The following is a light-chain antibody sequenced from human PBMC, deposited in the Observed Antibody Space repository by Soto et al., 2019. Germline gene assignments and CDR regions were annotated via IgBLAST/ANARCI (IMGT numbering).Light chain of an antibody. CDR1: QSATSNY. J-gene: IGKJ4*01. Sequence: EIVLTQSPGTLSLSPGERATLSCRASQSATSNYLAWYQQKPGQAPRLLIYGASSRATGIPERFSGSGSGTDFTLTISRLEPEDFAMYYCHQYGSSPLTFGGGTKVEIK. CDR3: HQYGSSPLT. CDR2: GAS. V-gene: IGKV3-20*01.